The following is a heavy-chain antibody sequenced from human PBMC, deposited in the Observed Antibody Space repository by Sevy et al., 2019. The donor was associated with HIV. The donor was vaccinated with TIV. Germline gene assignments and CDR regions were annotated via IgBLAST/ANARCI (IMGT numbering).Heavy chain of an antibody. CDR1: GFTFSSYW. CDR3: ASGSMIEGFDY. V-gene: IGHV3-7*01. Sequence: GGSLRLSCAASGFTFSSYWMSWVRQAPGKGLEWVANIKQDGSQKYYVDSVKGRFTISRDNAKNSLYLQMNSLRAEDTAVYYCASGSMIEGFDYWGQGPLVTVSS. CDR2: IKQDGSQK. J-gene: IGHJ4*02. D-gene: IGHD3-22*01.